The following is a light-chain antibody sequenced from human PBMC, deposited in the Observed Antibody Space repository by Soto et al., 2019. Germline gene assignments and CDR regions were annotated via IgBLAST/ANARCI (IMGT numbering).Light chain of an antibody. Sequence: QSALTQPASVSGSPGQSITISCTGTSSDVGSYNLVSWYQQHPGKAPKLMIYEGRKRPSGVSNRFSGSKSGNTASLTISGLQAEDEADYYCCSYAGSYVFGTGTKLTVL. V-gene: IGLV2-23*01. CDR3: CSYAGSYV. J-gene: IGLJ1*01. CDR2: EGR. CDR1: SSDVGSYNL.